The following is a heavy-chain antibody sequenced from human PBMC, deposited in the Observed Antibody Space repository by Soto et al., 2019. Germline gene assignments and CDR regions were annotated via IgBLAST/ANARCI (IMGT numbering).Heavy chain of an antibody. V-gene: IGHV5-51*03. D-gene: IGHD2-15*01. J-gene: IGHJ4*02. Sequence: EVQLVQSGAEVKKPGESLKISCKASGFSFTSYWIGWVRQMPGKGLEWMGIIYPANSDTRYSPSFQGQVTMSADTSTSTTYLQWSSLKASDTAMYYCARLFCSGGSCYSGVDYWGQGTLVTVSS. CDR2: IYPANSDT. CDR3: ARLFCSGGSCYSGVDY. CDR1: GFSFTSYW.